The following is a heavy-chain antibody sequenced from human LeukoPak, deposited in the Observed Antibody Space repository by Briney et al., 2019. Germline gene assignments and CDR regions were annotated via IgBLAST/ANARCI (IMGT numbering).Heavy chain of an antibody. J-gene: IGHJ4*02. CDR1: GGSFSSTRYY. D-gene: IGHD3-9*01. Sequence: RTSETLSLTCIVSGGSFSSTRYYWGWIRQPPGKGLEWIGSIYYSGSTYYNPSLTSRVTILVDTSKNQFSLKLSSVTAADTALYYCARGQYDILTGYYLQFDYWGQGTLVTVSS. CDR2: IYYSGST. CDR3: ARGQYDILTGYYLQFDY. V-gene: IGHV4-39*07.